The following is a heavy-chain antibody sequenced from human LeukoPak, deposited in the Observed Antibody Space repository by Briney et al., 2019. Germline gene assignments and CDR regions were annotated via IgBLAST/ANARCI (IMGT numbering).Heavy chain of an antibody. Sequence: KSSETLSLTCTVSGASMSSHYWSWIRQPPGKGLEWMGHIFYTGSTNYKPSLKSRVTISVNRSKNQFSLKLRSVTAADTAVYFCARSTRSSALRTWGQGILVTVSS. CDR2: IFYTGST. CDR3: ARSTRSSALRT. D-gene: IGHD2-15*01. J-gene: IGHJ4*02. CDR1: GASMSSHY. V-gene: IGHV4-59*11.